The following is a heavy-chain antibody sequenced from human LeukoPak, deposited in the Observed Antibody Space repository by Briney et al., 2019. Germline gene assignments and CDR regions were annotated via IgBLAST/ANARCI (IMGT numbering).Heavy chain of an antibody. CDR1: GGSISSGDYY. CDR2: IYYTGST. D-gene: IGHD6-25*01. Sequence: SETLSLTCTVSGGSISSGDYYWSWIRQPPGKGLEWIGNIYYTGSTYYKPSLKTRITISLDTSKNQFPLNLSSVTVADTAVYYCARGRGVGNIWGQGTVVTVSP. V-gene: IGHV4-30-4*08. CDR3: ARGRGVGNI. J-gene: IGHJ3*02.